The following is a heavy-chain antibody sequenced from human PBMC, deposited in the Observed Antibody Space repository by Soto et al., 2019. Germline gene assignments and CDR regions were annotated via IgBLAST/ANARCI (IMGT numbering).Heavy chain of an antibody. V-gene: IGHV3-23*01. CDR2: ITDTGGTA. CDR3: VKDFFSSGG. CDR1: GFTFSSYA. J-gene: IGHJ4*02. Sequence: GGSLRLSCAASGFTFSSYAMCWARQAPGKGLEWVSTITDTGGTAYYADSVKGRFTISRDNSKNTLYLQMNSLRAEDTAVYYCVKDFFSSGGWGQGILVTVSS. D-gene: IGHD3-10*01.